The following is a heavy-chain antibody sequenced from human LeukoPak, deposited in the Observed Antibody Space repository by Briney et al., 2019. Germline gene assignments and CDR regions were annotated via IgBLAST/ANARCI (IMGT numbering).Heavy chain of an antibody. CDR2: ICHRGSS. D-gene: IGHD2-2*01. CDR1: GYSISSGYY. CDR3: ARALMPGSSTSWPYNWFDP. J-gene: IGHJ5*02. Sequence: VKPSETLSPTCAGSGYSISSGYYWGWIRQPPGKGLEGIGSICHRGSSYYNPSLKSRFTISVDTSKNQFHLQLSSVPAADTAVYYCARALMPGSSTSWPYNWFDPWGQGTLVTVSS. V-gene: IGHV4-38-2*01.